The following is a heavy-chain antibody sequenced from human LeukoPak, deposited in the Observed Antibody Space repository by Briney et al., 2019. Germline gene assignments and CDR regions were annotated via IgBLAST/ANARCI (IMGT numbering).Heavy chain of an antibody. CDR1: GFTFSSYA. J-gene: IGHJ4*02. CDR2: IYSDGRSL. Sequence: GGSLRLSCAASGFTFSSYAMSWVRQTPGKGLVWISRIYSDGRSLTYADSVKGRFTISRDNAKNMLYLQMNSLRADDTGVYYCARGRGLGEFAVASFDSWGQGTLVTVSS. D-gene: IGHD6-19*01. CDR3: ARGRGLGEFAVASFDS. V-gene: IGHV3-74*01.